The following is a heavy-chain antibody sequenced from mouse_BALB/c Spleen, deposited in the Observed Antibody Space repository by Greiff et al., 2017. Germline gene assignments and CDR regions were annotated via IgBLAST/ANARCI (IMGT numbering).Heavy chain of an antibody. V-gene: IGHV1S29*02. CDR1: GYTFTDYN. J-gene: IGHJ4*01. Sequence: VQLKESGPELVKPGASVKISCKASGYTFTDYNMHWVKQSHGKSLEWIGYIYPYNGGTGYNQKFKSKATLTVDNSSSTAYMELRSLTSEDSAVYYCARVRGAYYYAMDYWGQGTSVTVSS. CDR3: ARVRGAYYYAMDY. CDR2: IYPYNGGT.